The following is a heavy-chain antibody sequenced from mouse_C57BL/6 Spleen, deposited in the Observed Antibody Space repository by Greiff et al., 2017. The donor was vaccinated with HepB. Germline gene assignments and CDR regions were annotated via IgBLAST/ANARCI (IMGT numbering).Heavy chain of an antibody. V-gene: IGHV7-3*01. CDR3: ARYSVYGYDEYYYAMDY. CDR1: GFTFTDYY. CDR2: IRNKANGYTT. J-gene: IGHJ4*01. Sequence: DVQLVESGGGLVQPGGSLSLSCAASGFTFTDYYMSWVRQPPGKALEWLGFIRNKANGYTTEYSASVKGRFTISRDNSQSILYLQMNALRAEDSATYYCARYSVYGYDEYYYAMDYWGQGTSVTVSS. D-gene: IGHD2-2*01.